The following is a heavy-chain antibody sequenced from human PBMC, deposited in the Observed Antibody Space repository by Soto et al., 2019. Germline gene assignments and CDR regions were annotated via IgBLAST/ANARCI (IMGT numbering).Heavy chain of an antibody. CDR2: ISAYNGNT. D-gene: IGHD6-13*01. CDR3: ARGGDSSSWYIIHYYYGMDV. Sequence: ASVKVSCKASGYTFTSYGISWVRQAPGQGLEWMGWISAYNGNTNYAQKLQGRVTMTTDTSTSTAYMELRSLRSDDTAVYYCARGGDSSSWYIIHYYYGMDVWGQGTTVTSP. CDR1: GYTFTSYG. V-gene: IGHV1-18*01. J-gene: IGHJ6*02.